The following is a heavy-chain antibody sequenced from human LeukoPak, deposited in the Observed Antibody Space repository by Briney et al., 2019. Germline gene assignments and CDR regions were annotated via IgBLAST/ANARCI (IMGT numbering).Heavy chain of an antibody. CDR1: GDSVSSNSAA. CDR2: TYYRSKWST. J-gene: IGHJ4*02. Sequence: SQTLSLTCAISGDSVSSNSAAWNWIRQSPSKGLEWLGRTYYRSKWSTYYAVSVKSRISINRDTSKNQISLQLNSVTPEDTAVYYCARSTGPIDYWGQGTLVTVSS. CDR3: ARSTGPIDY. D-gene: IGHD1-1*01. V-gene: IGHV6-1*01.